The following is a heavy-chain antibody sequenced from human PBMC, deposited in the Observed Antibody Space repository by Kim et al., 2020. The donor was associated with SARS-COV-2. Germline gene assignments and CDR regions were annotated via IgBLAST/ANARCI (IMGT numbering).Heavy chain of an antibody. CDR2: ISGSGGST. Sequence: GGSLRLSCAASGFTFSSYAMSWVRQAPGKGLEWVSAISGSGGSTYYADSVKGRFTISRDNSKNTLYLQMNSLRAEDTAVYNCAKDLDFVPSTNFAYWGQGTLVSVSS. CDR1: GFTFSSYA. V-gene: IGHV3-23*01. CDR3: AKDLDFVPSTNFAY. J-gene: IGHJ4*02. D-gene: IGHD2-2*01.